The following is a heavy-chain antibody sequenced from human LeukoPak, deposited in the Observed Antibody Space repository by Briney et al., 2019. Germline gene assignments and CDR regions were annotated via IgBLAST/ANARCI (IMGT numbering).Heavy chain of an antibody. CDR1: GFTFSNTW. D-gene: IGHD4-23*01. J-gene: IGHJ1*01. Sequence: GGSLRLPCAASGFTFSNTWMSWVRQAPGKGLEWVGRIKSKTDGGTTDYAAPVKGRFTISRDDSKNTLYLQMNSLKTEDTAVYYCTTLNLRWLGAEYFQHWGQGTLVTVSS. CDR3: TTLNLRWLGAEYFQH. CDR2: IKSKTDGGTT. V-gene: IGHV3-15*01.